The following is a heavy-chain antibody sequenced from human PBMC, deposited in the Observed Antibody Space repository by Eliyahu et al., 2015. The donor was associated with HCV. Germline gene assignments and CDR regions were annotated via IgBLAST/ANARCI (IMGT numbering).Heavy chain of an antibody. CDR2: XXHRGST. CDR3: ARVGVRSVSIFWFDP. D-gene: IGHD3-3*01. V-gene: IGHV4-34*01. CDR1: GGSFSGYY. Sequence: QVQVQQWGAGLLKPSETLSLTCAVYGGSFSGYYWSWIRQPPGKGLEWXGEXXHRGSTNYNPSLKSRVTISVDTSKNQFSLKLSFVTAADTAVYYCARVGVRSVSIFWFDPWGQGTLVTVSS. J-gene: IGHJ5*02.